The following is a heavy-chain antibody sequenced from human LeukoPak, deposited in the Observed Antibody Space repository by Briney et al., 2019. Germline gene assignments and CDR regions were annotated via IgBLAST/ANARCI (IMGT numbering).Heavy chain of an antibody. J-gene: IGHJ5*02. Sequence: SETLSLTCAVYGGSFSGYYWSWIRQPPXXXXXXXXGINHSGSTNYNPSLKSRVTISVDTSKDQFSLKLSSVTAADTAVYYCARVLQAAAGTPYNWFDPWGQGTLVTVSS. D-gene: IGHD6-13*01. CDR1: GGSFSGYY. CDR3: ARVLQAAAGTPYNWFDP. CDR2: INHSGST. V-gene: IGHV4-34*01.